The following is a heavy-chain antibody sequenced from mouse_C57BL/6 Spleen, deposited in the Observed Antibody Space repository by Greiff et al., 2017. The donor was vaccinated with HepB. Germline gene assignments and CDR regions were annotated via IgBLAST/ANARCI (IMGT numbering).Heavy chain of an antibody. D-gene: IGHD1-1*01. V-gene: IGHV1-85*01. CDR3: VHVSSYY. J-gene: IGHJ2*01. Sequence: QVQLQQSGPELVKPGASVKLSCKASGYTFTSYDINWVKQRPGQGLEWIGWIYPRDGSTKYNEKFKGKATLTVDTSSSTPYMELHSLTSEDSAVYFCVHVSSYYWGQGTTLTVSS. CDR1: GYTFTSYD. CDR2: IYPRDGST.